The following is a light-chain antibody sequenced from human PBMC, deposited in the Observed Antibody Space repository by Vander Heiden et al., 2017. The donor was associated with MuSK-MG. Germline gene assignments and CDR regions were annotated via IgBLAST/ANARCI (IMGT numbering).Light chain of an antibody. Sequence: DIVMTQSPLSLSVTPGQPASISCKSSQSLLYSNGNTYLDWYLQKPGQSPQLLINEVSDRFSAVPETFTGSRSETDFTLTISRVEAEDVGVSSCRQCMQLPVTFGGGTKLEIK. CDR1: QSLLYSNGNTY. V-gene: IGKV2D-29*02. CDR3: RQCMQLPVT. CDR2: EVS. J-gene: IGKJ4*01.